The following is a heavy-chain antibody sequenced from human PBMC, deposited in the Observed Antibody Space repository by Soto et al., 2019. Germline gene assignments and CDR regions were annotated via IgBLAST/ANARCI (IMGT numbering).Heavy chain of an antibody. V-gene: IGHV1-69*08. CDR3: ATERGGSSGWTNDY. CDR1: GGTFSSYT. J-gene: IGHJ4*02. CDR2: IIPILGIA. D-gene: IGHD6-19*01. Sequence: QVQLVQSGAEVKKPGSSVKVSCKASGGTFSSYTISWVRQAPGQGLEWMGRIIPILGIANYAQKFQGRVTITAGKSTSTAYMELSSLRSEDTAVYYCATERGGSSGWTNDYWGQGTLVTVSS.